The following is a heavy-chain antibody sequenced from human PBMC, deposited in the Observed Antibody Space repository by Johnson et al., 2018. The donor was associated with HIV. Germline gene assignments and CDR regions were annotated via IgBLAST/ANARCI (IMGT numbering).Heavy chain of an antibody. CDR2: IGWNSGSI. V-gene: IGHV3-9*01. J-gene: IGHJ3*02. CDR1: EFTFSSYA. CDR3: VKGSNFGGTTDAFSM. D-gene: IGHD3-3*01. Sequence: EVQLVESGGGVVQPGGSLRLSCAASEFTFSSYAMHWVRQAQGKGLEWVSGIGWNSGSIGYADSVKGRFTISRDNAKNSLYLQMNSLRAEDTAFYYCVKGSNFGGTTDAFSMWGHGTLVTVSS.